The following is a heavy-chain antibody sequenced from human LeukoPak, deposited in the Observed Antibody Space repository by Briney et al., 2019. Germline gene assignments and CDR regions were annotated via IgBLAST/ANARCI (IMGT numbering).Heavy chain of an antibody. CDR1: GGSISSGDYY. CDR3: ALVPAANDAFDI. D-gene: IGHD2-2*01. Sequence: SETLSLTCTVSGGSISSGDYYWSWIRQPPGKGLEWIGYIYYSGSTYYNPSLKSRVTISVDTSKNQFSLKLSSVTAADTAVYYCALVPAANDAFDIWGQGTMVTVSS. J-gene: IGHJ3*02. CDR2: IYYSGST. V-gene: IGHV4-30-4*01.